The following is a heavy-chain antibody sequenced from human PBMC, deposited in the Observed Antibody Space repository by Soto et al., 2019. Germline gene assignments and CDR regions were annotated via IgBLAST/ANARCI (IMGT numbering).Heavy chain of an antibody. V-gene: IGHV3-73*02. Sequence: EVQLVESGGGLVQPGGSLKLSCAASGFTFSGSAMHWVRQASGKGLEWVGRIRSKANNYETAYAASVKGRFTISRVDSKNTAYLQMNSLKTEDTAVYDCTRHALQNWGADCYLLPYFDLWGRGTLVTVSS. CDR1: GFTFSGSA. CDR2: IRSKANNYET. CDR3: TRHALQNWGADCYLLPYFDL. D-gene: IGHD2-21*02. J-gene: IGHJ2*01.